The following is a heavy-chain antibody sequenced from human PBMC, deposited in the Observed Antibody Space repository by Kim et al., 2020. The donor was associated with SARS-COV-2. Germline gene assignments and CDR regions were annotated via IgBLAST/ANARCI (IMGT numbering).Heavy chain of an antibody. CDR2: INHSGST. D-gene: IGHD3-3*01. CDR1: GGSFSGYY. Sequence: SETLSLTCAVYGGSFSGYYWSWIRQPPGKGLEWIGEINHSGSTNYNPSLKSRVTISVDTSKNQFSLKLSSVTAADTAVYYCAREKKGFYYYYGMDVWGQG. J-gene: IGHJ6*02. CDR3: AREKKGFYYYYGMDV. V-gene: IGHV4-34*01.